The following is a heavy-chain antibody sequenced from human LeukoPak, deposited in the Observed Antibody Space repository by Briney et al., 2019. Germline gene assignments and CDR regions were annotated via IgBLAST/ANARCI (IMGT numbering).Heavy chain of an antibody. V-gene: IGHV4-59*01. CDR1: GGSISSYY. Sequence: SETLSLTCTVSGGSISSYYWSWIRQPPGKGLEWIGYIYYSGSTNYNPSLKSRVTISVDTSKNQLSLKPSSVTAADTAVYYCARDGAGIDYWGQGTLVTVSS. CDR2: IYYSGST. J-gene: IGHJ4*02. CDR3: ARDGAGIDY. D-gene: IGHD1-26*01.